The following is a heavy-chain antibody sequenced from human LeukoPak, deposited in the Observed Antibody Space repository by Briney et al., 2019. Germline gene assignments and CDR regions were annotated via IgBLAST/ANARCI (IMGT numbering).Heavy chain of an antibody. V-gene: IGHV3-23*01. D-gene: IGHD3-10*01. CDR2: ISPDRT. CDR1: GFGFSTNP. CDR3: VKEHVDRAFTRSFEI. Sequence: GGSLRLSCAASGFGFSTNPMSWVRQAPGKGLEWVSAISPDRTYYADSVRGRFTISRDTYKNTVDLHINSPRAEDTAIYYCVKEHVDRAFTRSFEIWGQGTVVTISS. J-gene: IGHJ3*02.